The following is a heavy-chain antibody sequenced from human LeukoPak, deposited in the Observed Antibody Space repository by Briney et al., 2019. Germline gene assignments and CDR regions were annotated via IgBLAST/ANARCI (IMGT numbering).Heavy chain of an antibody. D-gene: IGHD6-6*01. CDR1: GFTVSNNY. J-gene: IGHJ4*02. Sequence: GGSLRLSCAASGFTVSNNYMSWVRQAPGKGLEWVSVIYSGGSTYYADSVKGRFTISRDTSKNTLSLQMNSLRAEDTAVYYCATLSLGHYWGQGTLVTVSS. V-gene: IGHV3-53*01. CDR2: IYSGGST. CDR3: ATLSLGHY.